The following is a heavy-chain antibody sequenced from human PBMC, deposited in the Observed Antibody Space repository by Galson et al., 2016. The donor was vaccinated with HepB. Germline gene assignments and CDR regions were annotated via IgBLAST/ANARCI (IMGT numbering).Heavy chain of an antibody. CDR3: ARAPAVARITLFRVVKVGAIDV. V-gene: IGHV4-31*11. D-gene: IGHD3-3*01. CDR1: NGSISSAGYY. J-gene: IGHJ6*02. Sequence: TLSLTCVVSNGSISSAGYYWNWIRQHPGKGLEWIGNIFYTGSPHYSPSLESRVAISVDASQNQFSLQMTSVTAADSAVYYCARAPAVARITLFRVVKVGAIDVWGQGTTVTVSS. CDR2: IFYTGSP.